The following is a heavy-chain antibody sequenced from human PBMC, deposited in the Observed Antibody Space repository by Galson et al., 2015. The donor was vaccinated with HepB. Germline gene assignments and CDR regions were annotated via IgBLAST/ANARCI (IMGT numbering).Heavy chain of an antibody. CDR2: ISYDGSNK. CDR3: AKVSYSSSWREIDY. V-gene: IGHV3-30*18. D-gene: IGHD6-13*01. Sequence: SLRLSCAASGFAFSSYGMHWVRQAPGKGLEWVAVISYDGSNKYYADSVKGRFTISRDNSKNTLYLQMNSLRAEDTAVYYCAKVSYSSSWREIDYWGQGTLVTVSS. CDR1: GFAFSSYG. J-gene: IGHJ4*02.